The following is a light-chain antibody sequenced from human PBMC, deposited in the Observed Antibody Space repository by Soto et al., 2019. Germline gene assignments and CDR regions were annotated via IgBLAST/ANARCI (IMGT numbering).Light chain of an antibody. J-gene: IGLJ1*01. Sequence: QSLLTQPASGSGAPGQSITISCVGTSSDIGDYNYVSWYQQHPGKVPKVIIYDVSNRPSGVSYRFSGTKSGNTASLTVSGLQAEDEADYYCCSYTRSGTLIFGTGTKVTVL. CDR1: SSDIGDYNY. CDR3: CSYTRSGTLI. V-gene: IGLV2-14*01. CDR2: DVS.